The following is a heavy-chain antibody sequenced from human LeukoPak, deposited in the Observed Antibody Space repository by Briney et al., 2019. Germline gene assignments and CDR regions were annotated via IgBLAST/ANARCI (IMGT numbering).Heavy chain of an antibody. J-gene: IGHJ4*02. CDR3: ARGYSSSWYYFDY. V-gene: IGHV4-59*08. Sequence: SETLSLTCTVSGGSISNYYWSWIRQPPGKGLEWIGYVHYSGSTNYNPSLKSRATISVDTSKSHFSLKLSSVTAADTAIYYCARGYSSSWYYFDYWGQGTLVTVSS. CDR2: VHYSGST. D-gene: IGHD6-13*01. CDR1: GGSISNYY.